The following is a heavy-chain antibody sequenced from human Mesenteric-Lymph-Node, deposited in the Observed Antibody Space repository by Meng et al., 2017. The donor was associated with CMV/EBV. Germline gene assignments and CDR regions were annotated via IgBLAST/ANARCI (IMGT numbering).Heavy chain of an antibody. J-gene: IGHJ6*02. CDR3: AAISTIERGYYYYGMDV. CDR1: GFTFSSYS. D-gene: IGHD5/OR15-5a*01. Sequence: GESLKISCAASGFTFSSYSMNWVRQAPGKGLEWVSYISSSSTIYYADSVKGRFTISRDNAKNSLYLQMNSLRAEDTAVYYCAAISTIERGYYYYGMDVWGQGTTVTVSS. CDR2: ISSSSTI. V-gene: IGHV3-48*04.